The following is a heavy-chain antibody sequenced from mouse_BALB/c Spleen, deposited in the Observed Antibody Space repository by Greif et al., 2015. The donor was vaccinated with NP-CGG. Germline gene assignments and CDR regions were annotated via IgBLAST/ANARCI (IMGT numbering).Heavy chain of an antibody. CDR3: ARSGFITTALDY. CDR2: INPSTGYT. CDR1: GYTFTSYW. Sequence: VKLMESGAELAKPGASVKMSCKASGYTFTSYWMHWVKQRPGQGLEWIGYINPSTGYTEYNQKFKDKATLTADKSSSTAYMQPCSLTSEDSAVYYCARSGFITTALDYWGQGTSVTVSS. J-gene: IGHJ4*01. V-gene: IGHV1-7*01. D-gene: IGHD1-2*01.